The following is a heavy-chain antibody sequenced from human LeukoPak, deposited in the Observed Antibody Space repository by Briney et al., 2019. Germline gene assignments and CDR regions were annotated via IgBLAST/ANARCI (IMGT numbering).Heavy chain of an antibody. Sequence: GGSLRLSCAASGFSFSGYGMHWVRQAPGKGLEWVAFIHYDGARSYYADSVKGRFTISRDNSRNTLYLQMNSLRPEDTAVYYCAKAIWVAATSSWFCLDYWGQGTLVAVSS. D-gene: IGHD3-10*01. CDR1: GFSFSGYG. CDR3: AKAIWVAATSSWFCLDY. V-gene: IGHV3-30*02. J-gene: IGHJ4*02. CDR2: IHYDGARS.